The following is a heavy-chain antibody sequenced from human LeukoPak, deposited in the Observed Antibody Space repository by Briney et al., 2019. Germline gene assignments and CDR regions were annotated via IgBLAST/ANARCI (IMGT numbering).Heavy chain of an antibody. D-gene: IGHD1-26*01. CDR2: IREDGTEK. CDR3: ASLYLGATFDY. J-gene: IGHJ4*02. V-gene: IGHV3-7*01. Sequence: GGSLRLSCTASGFTFSGAWMTWVRQAPGKGLEWVANIREDGTEKNYVDSVKGRFTISRDNAKNSLYQQMNSLRAEDTAVYYCASLYLGATFDYWGQGTLVTVSS. CDR1: GFTFSGAW.